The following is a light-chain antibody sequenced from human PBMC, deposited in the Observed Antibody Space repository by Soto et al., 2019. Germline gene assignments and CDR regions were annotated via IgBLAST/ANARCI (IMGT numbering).Light chain of an antibody. Sequence: AVQMTQSPSSLSASVGDRVTITCRASQDIRNGLGWFQQKPGKAPELLIYAASRLQSGVPSRFSGSASGTDFTLTISSLQPEDFATYYCLQDYNYPWTFGQGTKVEIK. V-gene: IGKV1-6*01. CDR1: QDIRNG. J-gene: IGKJ1*01. CDR3: LQDYNYPWT. CDR2: AAS.